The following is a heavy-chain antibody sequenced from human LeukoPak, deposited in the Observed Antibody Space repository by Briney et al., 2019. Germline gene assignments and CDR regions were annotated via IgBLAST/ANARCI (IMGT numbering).Heavy chain of an antibody. CDR2: ISGSGDST. V-gene: IGHV3-23*01. J-gene: IGHJ4*02. CDR3: AKERSFGTWLGDY. D-gene: IGHD2/OR15-2a*01. Sequence: GGSLRLSCAASGFIFSSYAMSWVRQAPGKGLEWVSGISGSGDSTYYADSVKGRFTISRDNSKNTLYLQMNSLRAEDTAIYYCAKERSFGTWLGDYWGQGTLVTVSS. CDR1: GFIFSSYA.